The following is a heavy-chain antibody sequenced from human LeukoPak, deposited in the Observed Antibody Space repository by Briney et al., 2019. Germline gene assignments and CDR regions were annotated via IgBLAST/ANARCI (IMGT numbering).Heavy chain of an antibody. Sequence: GGSLRLSCAASGFTFSSYSMNWVRQAPGKGLEWVSYISSSSSTIYYADSVKGRFTISRDNAKNSLYLQMNSLRAEDTAVYYCARLDVAGRDYYYGMDVWGQGTTVTISS. V-gene: IGHV3-48*01. CDR2: ISSSSSTI. CDR1: GFTFSSYS. CDR3: ARLDVAGRDYYYGMDV. J-gene: IGHJ6*02. D-gene: IGHD6-19*01.